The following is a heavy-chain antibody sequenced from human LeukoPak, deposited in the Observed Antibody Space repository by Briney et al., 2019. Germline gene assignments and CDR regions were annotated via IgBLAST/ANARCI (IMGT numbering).Heavy chain of an antibody. Sequence: GESLKISCKASGYSFTSYWIAWVRQMPGKGLEWMGIIYPGDSQSRYSPSFQGQVTISADKSISTAYLQWRSLKASDSAMYYCARHVPASDTGSWFDHWGQGTLVTVSS. J-gene: IGHJ5*02. CDR3: ARHVPASDTGSWFDH. V-gene: IGHV5-51*01. CDR2: IYPGDSQS. D-gene: IGHD1-14*01. CDR1: GYSFTSYW.